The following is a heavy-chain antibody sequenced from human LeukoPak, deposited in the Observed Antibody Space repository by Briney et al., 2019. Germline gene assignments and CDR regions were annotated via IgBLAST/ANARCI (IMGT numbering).Heavy chain of an antibody. CDR2: IKSKTDGETT. Sequence: GGSLRLSCAASGFTFSSYSMNWVRQAPGKGLEWVGRIKSKTDGETTDYAAFVKGRFTISRDDSKNTLYLQMNSLRAEDTAVYYCAKSGLNRFDYWGQGTLVTVSS. D-gene: IGHD2-15*01. J-gene: IGHJ4*02. CDR3: AKSGLNRFDY. CDR1: GFTFSSYS. V-gene: IGHV3-15*01.